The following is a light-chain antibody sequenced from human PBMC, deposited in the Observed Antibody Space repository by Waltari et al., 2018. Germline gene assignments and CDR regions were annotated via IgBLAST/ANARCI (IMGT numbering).Light chain of an antibody. CDR3: STWDDSLSGVL. CDR1: HSNIGANT. V-gene: IGLV1-44*01. CDR2: SDN. Sequence: QPVLTQPPSASGTPGQRVTISCSGRHSNIGANTVKWYQQLPETAPKLLIYSDNRLFSGVPDRFSASKSGTSASLAISGLQSEDEADYYCSTWDDSLSGVLFGEGTKLTVV. J-gene: IGLJ2*01.